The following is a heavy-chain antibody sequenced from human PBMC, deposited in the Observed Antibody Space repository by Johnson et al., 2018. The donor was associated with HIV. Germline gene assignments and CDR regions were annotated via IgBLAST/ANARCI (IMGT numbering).Heavy chain of an antibody. CDR3: AREGLLIAAAGAFDI. J-gene: IGHJ3*02. D-gene: IGHD6-13*01. CDR2: ISYDGSNK. V-gene: IGHV3-30-3*01. Sequence: QVQLVESGGGVVQPGRSLRLSCAASGFTFSSYAMHWVRQAPGKGLEWVAVISYDGSNKYYADSVKGRFTISRDNSKNTLYLQINSLRAEDTAVYYCAREGLLIAAAGAFDIWGQGTMVTVSS. CDR1: GFTFSSYA.